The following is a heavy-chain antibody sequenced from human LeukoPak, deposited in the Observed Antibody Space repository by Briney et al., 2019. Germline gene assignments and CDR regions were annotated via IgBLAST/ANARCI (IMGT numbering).Heavy chain of an antibody. D-gene: IGHD3-10*01. J-gene: IGHJ4*02. CDR2: IYYSGST. Sequence: SETLSLTCTVSGGSISSSSYYWGWIRQPPGKGLEWIGSIYYSGSTYYNPSLKSRVTISVDTSKNQFSLKLSSVAAADTAVYYCARLVLWFGELSSNYFDYWGQGTLVTVSS. CDR3: ARLVLWFGELSSNYFDY. V-gene: IGHV4-39*01. CDR1: GGSISSSSYY.